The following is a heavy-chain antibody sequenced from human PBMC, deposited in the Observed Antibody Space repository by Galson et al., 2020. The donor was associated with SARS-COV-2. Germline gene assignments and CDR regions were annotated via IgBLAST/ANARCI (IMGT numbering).Heavy chain of an antibody. V-gene: IGHV1-2*06. CDR2: INPNSGDT. Sequence: PWVRLAPGQGLEWMGRINPNSGDTDVAQKFQGRVTMTTDTSITTAYMELSRLTSDDTAVYYCTRGSNSSPFYHFDPWGQGTLVTVSS. D-gene: IGHD3-10*01. J-gene: IGHJ5*02. CDR3: TRGSNSSPFYHFDP.